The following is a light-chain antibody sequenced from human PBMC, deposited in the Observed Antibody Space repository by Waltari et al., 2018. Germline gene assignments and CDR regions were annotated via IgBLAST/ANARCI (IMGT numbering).Light chain of an antibody. J-gene: IGKJ1*01. CDR1: QSIRIW. CDR2: EAS. Sequence: DIQLTQSPSTVSASIGDRVTITCRASQSIRIWLAWYQQKPGKAPNLLISEASSLQSGVPSRFSGSGSVTEFTLTISSLQPDDFATYYCLQYNTKSPWTFGPGTKVEVK. V-gene: IGKV1-5*03. CDR3: LQYNTKSPWT.